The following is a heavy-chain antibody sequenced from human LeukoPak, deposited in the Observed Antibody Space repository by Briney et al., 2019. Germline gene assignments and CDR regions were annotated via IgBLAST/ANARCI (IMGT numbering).Heavy chain of an antibody. J-gene: IGHJ4*02. V-gene: IGHV4-59*01. CDR1: GGSISSYY. D-gene: IGHD2-2*01. Sequence: PSETLYLTCTVSGGSISSYYWSWIRQPPGKGLEWIGYIYYSGSTNYNPSLKSRVTISVDTSKNQFSLKLSSVTAADTAVYYCARDRLYCSSTSCFHYFDYWGQGTLVTVSS. CDR3: ARDRLYCSSTSCFHYFDY. CDR2: IYYSGST.